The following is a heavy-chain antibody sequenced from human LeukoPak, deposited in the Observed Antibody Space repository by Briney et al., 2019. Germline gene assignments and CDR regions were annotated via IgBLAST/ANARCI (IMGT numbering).Heavy chain of an antibody. D-gene: IGHD3-22*01. CDR3: ARVYYYDSSGTSDY. V-gene: IGHV1-18*01. Sequence: GASVKVSCKASGYTFTSYGISWVRQAPGQGLEWMGWISAYNGNTNYAQKLQGRVTMTTDTSTSTAYMELRSLRSDDAAVYYCARVYYYDSSGTSDYWGQGTLVTVSS. CDR1: GYTFTSYG. J-gene: IGHJ4*02. CDR2: ISAYNGNT.